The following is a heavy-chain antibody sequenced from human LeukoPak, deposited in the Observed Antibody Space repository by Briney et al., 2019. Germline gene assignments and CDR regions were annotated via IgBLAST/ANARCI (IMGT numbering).Heavy chain of an antibody. CDR3: AKDASFIAARGSEGFDY. D-gene: IGHD6-6*01. CDR1: GFTFSSYG. Sequence: GGSLRLSCAASGFTFSSYGMHWVRQAPGKGLEWVAVISYDGSNKYYADSVKGRFTISRDNSKNTLYLQMNSLRAEDTAVYYCAKDASFIAARGSEGFDYWGQGTLVTVSS. J-gene: IGHJ4*02. CDR2: ISYDGSNK. V-gene: IGHV3-30*18.